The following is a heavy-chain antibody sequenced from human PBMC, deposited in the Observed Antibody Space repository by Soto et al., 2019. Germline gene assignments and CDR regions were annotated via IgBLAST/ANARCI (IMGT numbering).Heavy chain of an antibody. CDR2: IWYDGSNK. CDR3: ARNLIVELFHRSYGYYYGMDV. CDR1: GFTFSSYG. Sequence: QVQLVESGGGVVQPGRSLRLSCAASGFTFSSYGMHWVRQAPGKGLQWVAVIWYDGSNKYYADSVKGRFTISRDNSKNTLYLQMNSLRAEDTAVYYCARNLIVELFHRSYGYYYGMDVWGQGTTVTVSS. J-gene: IGHJ6*02. D-gene: IGHD3-10*01. V-gene: IGHV3-33*01.